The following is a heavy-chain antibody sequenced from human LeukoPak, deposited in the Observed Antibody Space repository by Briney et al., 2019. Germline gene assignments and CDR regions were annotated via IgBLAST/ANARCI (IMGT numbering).Heavy chain of an antibody. J-gene: IGHJ5*02. CDR2: IYYSGST. CDR3: ARLIGDIAVSGTSWFDP. D-gene: IGHD6-19*01. Sequence: SETLSLTCTVSGGSISSHYWSWIRQAPGKGLEWIGYIYYSGSTNYNPSLKSRVTISVDTSKNQFSLKLSSVTAADAAMYYCARLIGDIAVSGTSWFDPWGQGTLVTVSS. CDR1: GGSISSHY. V-gene: IGHV4-59*11.